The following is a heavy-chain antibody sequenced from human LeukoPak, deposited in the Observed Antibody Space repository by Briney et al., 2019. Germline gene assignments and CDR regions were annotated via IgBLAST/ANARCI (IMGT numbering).Heavy chain of an antibody. Sequence: GASVKVSCKASGYMFTTYAIHWVRQAPGQRLEWMGWINAGDGNTKYSQNFQARVTMTRDRSASTAYMELSSLRSEDTAVYYCAREVASLVRGINGLDFWGQGTLVTVSS. CDR2: INAGDGNT. V-gene: IGHV1-3*01. CDR1: GYMFTTYA. CDR3: AREVASLVRGINGLDF. J-gene: IGHJ4*02. D-gene: IGHD3-10*01.